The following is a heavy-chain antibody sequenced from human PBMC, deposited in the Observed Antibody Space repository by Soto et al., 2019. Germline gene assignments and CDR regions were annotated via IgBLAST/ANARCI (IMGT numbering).Heavy chain of an antibody. CDR2: IYYSGST. V-gene: IGHV4-39*01. D-gene: IGHD3-10*01. Sequence: PSETLSLTCTVSGGSISSSSYYWGWIRQPPGKGLEWIGSIYYSGSTYYNPSLKSRVTISVDTSKNQFSLKLSSVTAADTAVYYCARVSRFGSPDYHLAVWGKGTTVTVSS. CDR3: ARVSRFGSPDYHLAV. J-gene: IGHJ6*03. CDR1: GGSISSSSYY.